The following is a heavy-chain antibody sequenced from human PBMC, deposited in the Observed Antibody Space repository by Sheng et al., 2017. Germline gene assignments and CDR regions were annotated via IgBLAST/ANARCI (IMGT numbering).Heavy chain of an antibody. Sequence: QLQLQESGPGVVKPSETLSLTCTVSGGSISSSSYYWGWIRQPPGKGLEWIGSFYYSGSTYYNPSLKSRVTISVATSKNQFSLKLTSVTAADTAVYYCASPRTGNFDFWGQGTLVTVSS. CDR3: ASPRTGNFDF. V-gene: IGHV4-39*07. J-gene: IGHJ4*02. CDR2: FYYSGST. CDR1: GGSISSSSYY. D-gene: IGHD7-27*01.